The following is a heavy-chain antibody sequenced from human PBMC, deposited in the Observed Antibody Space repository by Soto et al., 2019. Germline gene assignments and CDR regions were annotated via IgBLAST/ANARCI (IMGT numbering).Heavy chain of an antibody. CDR2: ISYDGSNK. CDR3: ARDGVGVVPAAIRFDY. CDR1: GFTFSSYA. V-gene: IGHV3-30-3*01. Sequence: QVQLVESGGGVVQPGRSLRLSCATSGFTFSSYAIHWVRQAPCNGLEWVAVISYDGSNKNYADSVKGRFTISRDNSKNTVDLQMNSLRAEDTSVYYCARDGVGVVPAAIRFDYWGQGTLVTVSS. J-gene: IGHJ4*02. D-gene: IGHD2-2*01.